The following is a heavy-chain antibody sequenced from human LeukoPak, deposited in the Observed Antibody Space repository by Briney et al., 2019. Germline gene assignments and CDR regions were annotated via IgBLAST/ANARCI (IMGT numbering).Heavy chain of an antibody. V-gene: IGHV5-51*01. CDR2: IYPGDSDT. J-gene: IGHJ4*02. CDR3: ARPDSASYFEYSDY. Sequence: GESLKISCRASGYSLSMYWIGWVRQMPGRGLEWMGIIYPGDSDTRYSPSFQGQVTISVDESINSVYLQWSRLHASDTAIYYCARPDSASYFEYSDYWGQATQVTVSS. CDR1: GYSLSMYW. D-gene: IGHD1-26*01.